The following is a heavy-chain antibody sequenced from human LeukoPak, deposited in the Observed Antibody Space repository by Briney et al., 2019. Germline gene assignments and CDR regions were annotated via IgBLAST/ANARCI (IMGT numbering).Heavy chain of an antibody. D-gene: IGHD3-10*01. J-gene: IGHJ4*02. CDR1: GGSISSYY. CDR2: IYYSGST. CDR3: AGSMVRGVIKLDY. Sequence: SETLSLTCTVSGGSISSYYWSWIRQPPGKGLEWIGYIYYSGSTNYNPSLKSRVTISVDTSKNQFSLKLSSVTAADTAVYYCAGSMVRGVIKLDYWGQGTLVTVSS. V-gene: IGHV4-59*08.